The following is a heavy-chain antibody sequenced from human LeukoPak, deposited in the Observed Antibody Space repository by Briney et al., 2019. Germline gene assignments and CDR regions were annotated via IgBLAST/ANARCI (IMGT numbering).Heavy chain of an antibody. J-gene: IGHJ4*02. CDR3: TRDTDDYYGSGSLDY. CDR2: IRSKAYGGTT. V-gene: IGHV3-49*04. D-gene: IGHD3-10*01. CDR1: GFTFGDYA. Sequence: GGSLRLSCTASGFTFGDYAMSWVRQAPGKGLEGVGFIRSKAYGGTTEYAASVKGRFTISRDDSKSIAYLQMNSLKTEDTAVYYCTRDTDDYYGSGSLDYWGQGTLVTVSS.